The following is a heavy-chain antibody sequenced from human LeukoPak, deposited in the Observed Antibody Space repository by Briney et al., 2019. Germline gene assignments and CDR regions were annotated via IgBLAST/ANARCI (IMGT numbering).Heavy chain of an antibody. CDR3: ARAYMVRGVRIWNGDNNSFDP. J-gene: IGHJ5*02. Sequence: GGSLRLSWAASGFTFSSYSMNWVRQAPGKGLEWVSSISSSSSYIYYADSVKGRFTISRDNAKNSLYLQMNSLRAEATAVYYCARAYMVRGVRIWNGDNNSFDPWGQGTLVTVSS. CDR1: GFTFSSYS. V-gene: IGHV3-21*01. D-gene: IGHD3-10*01. CDR2: ISSSSSYI.